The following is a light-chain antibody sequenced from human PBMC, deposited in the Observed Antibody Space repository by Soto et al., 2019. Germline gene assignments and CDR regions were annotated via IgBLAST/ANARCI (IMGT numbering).Light chain of an antibody. J-gene: IGLJ2*01. CDR1: SSDVGGYNY. CDR2: EVN. CDR3: SSYAGSNNLV. Sequence: QSALTQPPSASGSPGQSVTISCTGTSSDVGGYNYVSWYRQHPGKAPKLLIYEVNNRPSGVPDRFSASKSGNTASLTVSRPQAEDEADYYCSSYAGSNNLVFGGGTKLTVL. V-gene: IGLV2-8*01.